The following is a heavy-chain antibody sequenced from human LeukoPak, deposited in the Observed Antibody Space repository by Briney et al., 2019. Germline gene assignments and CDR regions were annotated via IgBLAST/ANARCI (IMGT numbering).Heavy chain of an antibody. D-gene: IGHD1-26*01. CDR1: GFTVRSNY. CDR2: IYGGGSV. J-gene: IGHJ3*02. V-gene: IGHV3-53*01. CDR3: ARGGSYLSAFDI. Sequence: GGSLRLSCAASGFTVRSNYMSWVRQAPGKGLEWVSIIYGGGSVFYADSVKGRFTIPRDNSKNTLYLQMNSLRGEDTAVYYCARGGSYLSAFDIWGQGTMVTVSS.